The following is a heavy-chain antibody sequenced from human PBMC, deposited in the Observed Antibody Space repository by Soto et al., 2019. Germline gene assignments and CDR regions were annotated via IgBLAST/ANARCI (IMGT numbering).Heavy chain of an antibody. CDR1: GGSVSSGSYY. CDR3: ARDRRKGGMDV. Sequence: LSLTCTVSGGSVSSGSYYWSWIRQPPGKGLEWIGYIYYSGSTNYNPSLKSRVTISVDTSKNQFSLKLSSVTAADTAVYYCARDRRKGGMDVWGQGTTVTVSS. J-gene: IGHJ6*02. V-gene: IGHV4-61*01. CDR2: IYYSGST.